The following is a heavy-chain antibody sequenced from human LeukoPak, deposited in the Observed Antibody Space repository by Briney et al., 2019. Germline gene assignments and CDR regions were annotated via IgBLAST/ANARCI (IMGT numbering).Heavy chain of an antibody. D-gene: IGHD3-16*01. J-gene: IGHJ4*02. CDR2: INPNSGGT. CDR1: GYTFTGYY. CDR3: ARPDRGLGDDLGDY. Sequence: ASVKVSCKASGYTFTGYYMHWVRQAPGQGLEWMGWINPNSGGTNYAQKFQGRVTMTRDTSVSTAYMELSRLRSDDTAVYYCARPDRGLGDDLGDYWGQGTLVTVSS. V-gene: IGHV1-2*02.